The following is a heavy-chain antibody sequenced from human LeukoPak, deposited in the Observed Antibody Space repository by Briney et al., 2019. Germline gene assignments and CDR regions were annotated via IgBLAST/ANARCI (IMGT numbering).Heavy chain of an antibody. CDR1: GGSLSSYY. CDR2: IYTSGST. CDR3: ASSRAYYYDSSGYYYFDY. D-gene: IGHD3-22*01. J-gene: IGHJ4*02. V-gene: IGHV4-4*07. Sequence: SGTLSLTCTVSGGSLSSYYWSWIRQPAGKGLEWIGRIYTSGSTNYNPSLKSRVTMSVDTSKNQFSLKLSSVTAADTAVYYCASSRAYYYDSSGYYYFDYWGQGTLVTVSS.